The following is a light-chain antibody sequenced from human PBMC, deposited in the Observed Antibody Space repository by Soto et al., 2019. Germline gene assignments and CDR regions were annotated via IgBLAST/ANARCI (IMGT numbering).Light chain of an antibody. J-gene: IGLJ3*02. Sequence: QSVLTQPPSASGSPGQSVTISCTGTSSDVGAYNYVSWYQQHAGKAPKLVIYEVTKRPSGVPERFSGSKSANTASLPVSGLQAEDEADYYCSSFASSNTWVFGGGTKLTVL. V-gene: IGLV2-8*01. CDR3: SSFASSNTWV. CDR1: SSDVGAYNY. CDR2: EVT.